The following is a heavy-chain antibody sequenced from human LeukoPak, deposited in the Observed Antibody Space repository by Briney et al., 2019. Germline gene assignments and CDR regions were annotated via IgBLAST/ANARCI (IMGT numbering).Heavy chain of an antibody. J-gene: IGHJ2*01. D-gene: IGHD5-24*01. CDR1: GGSISSYY. CDR3: ARDLEESRGFDL. V-gene: IGHV4-59*01. CDR2: IYYSGST. Sequence: SETLSLTCTVSGGSISSYYWSWIRQPPGKGLEWIGYIYYSGSTNYNPSLKSRVTISVDTSKNQFSLKLSSVTAADTAVYYCARDLEESRGFDLWGRGTLVTVSS.